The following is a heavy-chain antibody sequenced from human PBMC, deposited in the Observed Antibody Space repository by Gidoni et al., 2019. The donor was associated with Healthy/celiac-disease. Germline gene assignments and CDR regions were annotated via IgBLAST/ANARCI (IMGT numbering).Heavy chain of an antibody. CDR3: ARGPSSGPDY. Sequence: QLQLVESGRGVVQPGRSLRLPGAASGFTLSSYALHWVRQAAGKGLEGVAVISYDGSNKYYADAVKGRFTIARDNSKNTLYLQMNSLRAEDTAVYYCARGPSSGPDYWGQGTLVTVSS. V-gene: IGHV3-30-3*01. J-gene: IGHJ4*02. CDR2: ISYDGSNK. CDR1: GFTLSSYA. D-gene: IGHD6-19*01.